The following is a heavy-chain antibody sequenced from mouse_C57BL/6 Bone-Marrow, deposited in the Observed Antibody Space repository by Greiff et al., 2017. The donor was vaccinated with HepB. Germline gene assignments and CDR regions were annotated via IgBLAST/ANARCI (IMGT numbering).Heavy chain of an antibody. CDR1: GYTFTNYW. CDR2: IYPGGGYT. CDR3: ARSGYGYYGDY. Sequence: VQLQQSGAELVRPGTSVKMSCKASGYTFTNYWIGWAKQRPGHGLEWIGDIYPGGGYTNYNEKFKGKATLTADKSSSTAYMQFSSMTSEDSTIYYCARSGYGYYGDYWGQGTTLTVSS. J-gene: IGHJ2*01. D-gene: IGHD3-2*02. V-gene: IGHV1-63*01.